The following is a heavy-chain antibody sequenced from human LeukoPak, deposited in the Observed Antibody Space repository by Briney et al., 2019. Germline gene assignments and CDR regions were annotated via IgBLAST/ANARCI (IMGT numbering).Heavy chain of an antibody. V-gene: IGHV4-59*01. CDR2: IYYSGST. CDR3: ARGPSGYDSSRTPRFKHCWFDP. J-gene: IGHJ5*02. CDR1: GGSISSYY. Sequence: PSETLSLTCTVSGGSISSYYWSWIRQPPGKGLEWIGYIYYSGSTNYNPSLKSRVTISVDTSKNQFSLKLSSVTAADTAVYYCARGPSGYDSSRTPRFKHCWFDPWGQGTLVTVSS. D-gene: IGHD5-12*01.